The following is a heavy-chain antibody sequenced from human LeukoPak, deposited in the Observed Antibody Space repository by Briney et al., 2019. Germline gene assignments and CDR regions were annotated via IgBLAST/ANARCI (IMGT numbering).Heavy chain of an antibody. CDR1: GYTFTGYY. D-gene: IGHD2-8*01. CDR2: IKPNNGDT. J-gene: IGHJ3*02. CDR3: ARVSNSVSDAFDI. Sequence: ASVNVSCTASGYTFTGYYLHWVRQAPGQGLEWMGWIKPNNGDTHYAQNFQGRVTMTRDTSISTAYMELSRLRSDDTAIYYCARVSNSVSDAFDIWGQGTVVTVSS. V-gene: IGHV1-2*02.